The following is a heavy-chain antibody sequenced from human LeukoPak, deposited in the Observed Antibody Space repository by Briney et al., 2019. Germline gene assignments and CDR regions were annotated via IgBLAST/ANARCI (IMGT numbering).Heavy chain of an antibody. J-gene: IGHJ4*02. CDR2: INPNSGGT. V-gene: IGHV1-2*02. Sequence: RASVKVSCKASGYTFTGYYMHWVRQAPGQGLEGMGWINPNSGGTNYAQKFQGRVTMTRDTSISTAYMELSRLRSDDTAVYYCARDRGIQLWSRGLSFKAYWGQGTLVTVSS. CDR3: ARDRGIQLWSRGLSFKAY. CDR1: GYTFTGYY. D-gene: IGHD5-18*01.